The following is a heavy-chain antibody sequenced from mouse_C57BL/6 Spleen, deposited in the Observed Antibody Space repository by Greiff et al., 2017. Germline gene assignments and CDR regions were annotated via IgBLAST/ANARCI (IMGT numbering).Heavy chain of an antibody. CDR2: INPNNGGT. J-gene: IGHJ4*01. Sequence: VQLQQSGPELVKPGASVKIPCKASGYTFTDYNMDWVKQSHGKSLEWIGDINPNNGGTIYNQKFKGKATLTVDKSSSTAYMELRSLTSEDTAVYYCARGGIYYGNLYAMDYWGQGTSGTVSS. CDR3: ARGGIYYGNLYAMDY. D-gene: IGHD2-1*01. V-gene: IGHV1-18*01. CDR1: GYTFTDYN.